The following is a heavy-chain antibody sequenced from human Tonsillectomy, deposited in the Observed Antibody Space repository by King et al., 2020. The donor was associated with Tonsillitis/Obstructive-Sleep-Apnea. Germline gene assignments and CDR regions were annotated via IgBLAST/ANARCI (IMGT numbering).Heavy chain of an antibody. CDR1: GFSLSTSGAG. Sequence: TLQESGPTLVNPTQTLTLTCAFSGFSLSTSGAGVGWIRQPPGKALEYLALIYWDNDKRYNPSLKSRLSINKDTSKNQVVLTVTNVDPVDTATYFCAHRLEGANWNGGSFDSWGQGILVTVSS. CDR2: IYWDNDK. D-gene: IGHD1-1*01. CDR3: AHRLEGANWNGGSFDS. J-gene: IGHJ4*02. V-gene: IGHV2-5*02.